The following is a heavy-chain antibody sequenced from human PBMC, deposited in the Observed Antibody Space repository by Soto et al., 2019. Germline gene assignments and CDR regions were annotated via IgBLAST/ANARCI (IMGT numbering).Heavy chain of an antibody. D-gene: IGHD4-17*01. CDR3: ASADQVGDYQY. J-gene: IGHJ4*02. V-gene: IGHV1-69*01. CDR2: NIPISGAT. CDR1: GGPFSAYA. Sequence: QVQLVQSGAEVKKPGSSVKVSCKTSGGPFSAYAISWVRQAHGQGLEWMGGNIPISGATNYAQKFHGRVTITANESATTAYMEVSRLPSADTAAYYCASADQVGDYQYWGQGPLVTVPS.